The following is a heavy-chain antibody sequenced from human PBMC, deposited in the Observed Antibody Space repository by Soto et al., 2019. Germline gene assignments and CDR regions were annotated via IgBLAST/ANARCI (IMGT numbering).Heavy chain of an antibody. Sequence: PSETLSLTCAVSGGSISSGGYSWSWIRQPPGKGLEWIGYIYHSGSTYYNPSLKSRVTISVDRSKNQFSLKLSSVTAADTAVYYCARDLRMGGDYFTYYFDYWGQGTLVTVSS. CDR1: GGSISSGGYS. CDR2: IYHSGST. V-gene: IGHV4-30-2*01. J-gene: IGHJ4*02. CDR3: ARDLRMGGDYFTYYFDY. D-gene: IGHD4-17*01.